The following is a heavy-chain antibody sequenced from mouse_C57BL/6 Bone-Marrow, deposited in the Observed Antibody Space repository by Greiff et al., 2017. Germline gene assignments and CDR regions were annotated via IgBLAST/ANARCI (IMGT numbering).Heavy chain of an antibody. D-gene: IGHD2-2*01. V-gene: IGHV1-19*01. J-gene: IGHJ4*01. Sequence: EVQLQQSGPVLVKPGASVKMSCKASGYTFTDYYMNWVKQSHGKSLEWIGVINPYNGGTSYNQKFKGKATLTVDKSSSTAYMELSSLTSEDSAVXYCATDGYAYYYAMDYWGQGTSVTVSS. CDR3: ATDGYAYYYAMDY. CDR2: INPYNGGT. CDR1: GYTFTDYY.